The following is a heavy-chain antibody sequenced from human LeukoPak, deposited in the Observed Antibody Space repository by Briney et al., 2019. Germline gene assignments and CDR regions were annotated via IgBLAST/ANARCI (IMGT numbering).Heavy chain of an antibody. V-gene: IGHV3-74*01. D-gene: IGHD3-16*01. Sequence: TGGSLRLSCAASGFTFSTYWMHWVRQTPGKGLVWVSRINSDGSAKNYADSVKGRFTISRDNAKNTLYLQMNSLRAEDTGVYYCGRGVGVNNYGYFFGGQGTLVTVSS. CDR1: GFTFSTYW. CDR2: INSDGSAK. J-gene: IGHJ4*02. CDR3: GRGVGVNNYGYFF.